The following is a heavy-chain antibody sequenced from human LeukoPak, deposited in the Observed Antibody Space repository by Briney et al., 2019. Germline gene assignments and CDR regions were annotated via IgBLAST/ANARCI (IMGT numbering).Heavy chain of an antibody. CDR3: ASPTAAGAQYYFDY. D-gene: IGHD6-13*01. V-gene: IGHV4-34*01. CDR2: INHSGST. J-gene: IGHJ4*02. CDR1: GGSFSGYY. Sequence: SETLSLTCAVYGGSFSGYYWSWIRQPPGKGLEWIGEINHSGSTNYNPSLKSRVTISVDTSKNQFSLKLSSVTAADTAVYYCASPTAAGAQYYFDYWGQGTLVTVSS.